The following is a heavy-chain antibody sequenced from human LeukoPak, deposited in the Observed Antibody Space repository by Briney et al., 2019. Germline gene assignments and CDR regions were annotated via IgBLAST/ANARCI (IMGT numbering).Heavy chain of an antibody. Sequence: ASVKVSCKASGYTFTSYGISWVRQAPGQGLEWMGWTSAYNGNTNYAQKLQGRVTMTTDTSTSTAYMELRSLRSDDTAVYYCARVYSGYDSAYFDYWGQGTLVTVSS. J-gene: IGHJ4*02. V-gene: IGHV1-18*01. CDR3: ARVYSGYDSAYFDY. D-gene: IGHD5-12*01. CDR1: GYTFTSYG. CDR2: TSAYNGNT.